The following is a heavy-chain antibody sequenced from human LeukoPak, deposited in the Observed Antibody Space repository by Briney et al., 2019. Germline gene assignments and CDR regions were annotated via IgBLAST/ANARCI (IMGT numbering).Heavy chain of an antibody. V-gene: IGHV3-33*01. J-gene: IGHJ3*01. D-gene: IGHD3-16*02. CDR3: ARDMELST. CDR2: IWYDGSDK. Sequence: GGSLRLSCAATGFTFSSYGMHWVRQAPGKGLEWVAVIWYDGSDKYYADSVKGRFTISRDNSKNTLYLQVNSLRAEDTAIYYCARDMELSTWGTGTMVSVSS. CDR1: GFTFSSYG.